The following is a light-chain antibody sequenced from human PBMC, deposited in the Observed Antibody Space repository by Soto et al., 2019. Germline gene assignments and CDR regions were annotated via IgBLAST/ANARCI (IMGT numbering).Light chain of an antibody. Sequence: EIMMTQSPATLSVSPGERATLSCRASQSVSSNLAWYQQKPGQAPRLLIYGASIRATGIPARFSGSGSGTEFTLTISSLQSEDFAVYYCQQYNNWPLTFGGGTKVEIK. CDR2: GAS. CDR1: QSVSSN. V-gene: IGKV3D-15*01. CDR3: QQYNNWPLT. J-gene: IGKJ4*01.